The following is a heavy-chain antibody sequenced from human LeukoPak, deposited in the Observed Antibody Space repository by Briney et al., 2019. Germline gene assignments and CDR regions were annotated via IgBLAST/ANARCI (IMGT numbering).Heavy chain of an antibody. CDR3: VGAYGYSYYFDY. Sequence: ASVKVSCKASNYTFASYGISWVRQAPGQGLEWMGWVSAYNGNTNYAQKFQGRVTMTRDTSTSTAFMELRSLRSDDTAVYYCVGAYGYSYYFDYWGQGTLVTVSS. J-gene: IGHJ4*02. D-gene: IGHD5-18*01. CDR1: NYTFASYG. V-gene: IGHV1-18*01. CDR2: VSAYNGNT.